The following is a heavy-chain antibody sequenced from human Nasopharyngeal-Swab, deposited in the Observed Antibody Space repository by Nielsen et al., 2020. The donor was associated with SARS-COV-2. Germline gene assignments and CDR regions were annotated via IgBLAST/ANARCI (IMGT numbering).Heavy chain of an antibody. CDR3: ARDQKYSGYDGSGY. V-gene: IGHV1-46*01. J-gene: IGHJ4*02. CDR2: INPSGSST. Sequence: VRQMPGKGLEWMGIINPSGSSTSYAQKFQGRVTMTRDTSTSTVYMELSSLRSEDTAVYYCARDQKYSGYDGSGYWGQGTLVTVSS. D-gene: IGHD5-12*01.